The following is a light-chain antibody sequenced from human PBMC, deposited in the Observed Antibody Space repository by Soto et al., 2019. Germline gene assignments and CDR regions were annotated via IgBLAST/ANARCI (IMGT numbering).Light chain of an antibody. J-gene: IGKJ1*01. CDR3: MQTLQTSWT. CDR2: LGS. V-gene: IGKV2-28*01. Sequence: DIVMTQSPLSLPVTPGEPASISCRSSQGLLHTNGYNYLDWYLQKPGQSPQLLIYLGSNRDSGVPDRFSGSGSGTDFTLKISRVEAEDVGVYYCMQTLQTSWTFGQGTKVEIK. CDR1: QGLLHTNGYNY.